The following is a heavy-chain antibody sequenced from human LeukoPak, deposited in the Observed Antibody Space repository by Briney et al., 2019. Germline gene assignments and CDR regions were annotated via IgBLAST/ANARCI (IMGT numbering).Heavy chain of an antibody. CDR2: ISGSSRYI. D-gene: IGHD3-10*01. CDR1: GFTFSSYS. CDR3: ARDLGVSGSGRGMDV. J-gene: IGHJ6*02. Sequence: SGGSLRLSCAASGFTFSSYSMNWVRQAPGKGLEWVSSISGSSRYIYYADSVKGRFTISRDNSKNTLYLQMNSLRAEDTAVYYCARDLGVSGSGRGMDVWGQGTTVTVSS. V-gene: IGHV3-21*01.